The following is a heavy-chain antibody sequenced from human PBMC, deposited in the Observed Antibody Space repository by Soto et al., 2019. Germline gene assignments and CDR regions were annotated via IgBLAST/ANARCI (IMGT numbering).Heavy chain of an antibody. D-gene: IGHD2-21*01. CDR2: IYPGDLDT. CDR1: EYNFIYYW. J-gene: IGHJ4*02. V-gene: IGHV5-51*01. Sequence: GESLKISCKASEYNFIYYWIGWVRQTPGKGLDWMGSIYPGDLDTIYSPSFQGQVTISVDRSIDTAYLQWNSLRASDTAIYFCARRGCGGGKRCYGLDYWGQGTLVTVSS. CDR3: ARRGCGGGKRCYGLDY.